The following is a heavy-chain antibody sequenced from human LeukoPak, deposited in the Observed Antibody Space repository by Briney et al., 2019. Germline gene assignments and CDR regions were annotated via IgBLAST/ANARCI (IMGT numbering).Heavy chain of an antibody. D-gene: IGHD3-10*01. J-gene: IGHJ4*02. CDR3: ARAGVTMVRGVSY. CDR2: ISAYNGNT. CDR1: GYTFTNYG. Sequence: ASVKVSCKASGYTFTNYGISWVRQAPGQGLEWMRWISAYNGNTNYAQNLQGRVTMTTDTSTTTAYMGLRSLRFDDTAVYYCARAGVTMVRGVSYWGQGTLVTVSS. V-gene: IGHV1-18*01.